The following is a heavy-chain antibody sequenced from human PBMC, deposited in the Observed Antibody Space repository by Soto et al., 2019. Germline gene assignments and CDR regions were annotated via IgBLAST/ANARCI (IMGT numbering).Heavy chain of an antibody. CDR1: GFTFSSSE. CDR2: ITSGGRNK. Sequence: PGGSLRLSCEASGFTFSSSEMNWVRQAPGKGLEWVSFITSGGRNKYYADSVKGRFTISRDNSKNTLYLQMNSLRAEDTAVYYCAKDGLRLGELSLLSYYYYYGMDVWGQGTTVTVSS. J-gene: IGHJ6*02. CDR3: AKDGLRLGELSLLSYYYYYGMDV. D-gene: IGHD3-16*02. V-gene: IGHV3-30*02.